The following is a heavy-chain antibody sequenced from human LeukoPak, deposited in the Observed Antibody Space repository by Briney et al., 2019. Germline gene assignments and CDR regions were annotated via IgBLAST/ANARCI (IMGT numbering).Heavy chain of an antibody. Sequence: SETLSLTCTVSGDSISSYYWSWIRQPPGKGLEWIGYISDSGTTNYNPSLKSRVTISVDTSKNQFSLKLNSVTAADTAVYYCARAPRGYVRPWFDPWGQETLVTVSS. CDR3: ARAPRGYVRPWFDP. V-gene: IGHV4-59*08. CDR2: ISDSGTT. D-gene: IGHD5-12*01. J-gene: IGHJ5*02. CDR1: GDSISSYY.